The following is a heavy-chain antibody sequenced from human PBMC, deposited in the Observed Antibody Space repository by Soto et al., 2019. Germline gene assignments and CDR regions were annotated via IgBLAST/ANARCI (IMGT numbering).Heavy chain of an antibody. V-gene: IGHV1-2*04. D-gene: IGHD5-18*01. J-gene: IGHJ5*02. Sequence: ASVKVSCKASGYTFTGYYMHCVRQSPGQGLEWMGWINPNSGGTNYAQKFQGWVTMTRDTSISTAYMELSRLRSDDTAVYYCARGGKSDTAMVTTGWFDPWGQGTLVTVSS. CDR3: ARGGKSDTAMVTTGWFDP. CDR1: GYTFTGYY. CDR2: INPNSGGT.